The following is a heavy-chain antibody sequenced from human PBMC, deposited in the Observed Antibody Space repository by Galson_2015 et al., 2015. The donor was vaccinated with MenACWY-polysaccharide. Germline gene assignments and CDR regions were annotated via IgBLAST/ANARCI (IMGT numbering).Heavy chain of an antibody. CDR3: ARHPDTRGFGY. CDR1: GASISSSSYY. Sequence: ETLSLTCTVSGASISSSSYYWGWIRQPPGQGLEWIGSISYSGSTYHNPSLKSRVTISVDTSTNQVSLKVRSVTAADTAVYYCARHPDTRGFGYWGQGTLGTVSS. V-gene: IGHV4-39*01. D-gene: IGHD3-16*01. CDR2: ISYSGST. J-gene: IGHJ4*02.